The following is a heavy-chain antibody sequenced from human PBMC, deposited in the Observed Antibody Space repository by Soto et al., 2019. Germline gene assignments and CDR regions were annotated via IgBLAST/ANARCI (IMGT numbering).Heavy chain of an antibody. Sequence: EVQLLESGGGLVQPGGSLRLSCAASGFTFSSYAMSWVRQAPGKGLEWVSAISGSGGSTYYADSVKGRFTISRDNSKNPLYLQMNSQRAEDTAVYYCAKQSWEGSGSYTLGGGMDVWGQGTTVTVSS. V-gene: IGHV3-23*01. CDR1: GFTFSSYA. D-gene: IGHD3-10*01. CDR2: ISGSGGST. J-gene: IGHJ6*02. CDR3: AKQSWEGSGSYTLGGGMDV.